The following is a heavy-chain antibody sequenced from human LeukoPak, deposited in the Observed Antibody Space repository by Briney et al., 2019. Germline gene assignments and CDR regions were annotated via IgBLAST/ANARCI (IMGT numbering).Heavy chain of an antibody. CDR3: ARAPYSSSWYNYFQH. J-gene: IGHJ1*01. D-gene: IGHD6-13*01. Sequence: GGSLRLSCAASGFTFSSYAMSWVRQAPGKGLEWVSAISGSGGSTYYADSVKGRFTISRDNSKNTLYLQMNSLRAEDTAVYYCARAPYSSSWYNYFQHWGQGTLVTVSS. CDR1: GFTFSSYA. CDR2: ISGSGGST. V-gene: IGHV3-23*01.